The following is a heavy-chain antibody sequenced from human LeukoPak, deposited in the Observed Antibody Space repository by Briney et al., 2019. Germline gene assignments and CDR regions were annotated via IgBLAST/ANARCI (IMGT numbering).Heavy chain of an antibody. CDR2: IKQDGSEK. CDR1: GFTFSSHW. Sequence: GGSLRLSCAASGFTFSSHWMSWVRQAPGKGLEWVANIKQDGSEKYYVDSVKGRFTISRDNAKNSLYLQMNSLRAEDTAVYYCAREPTYYDFWSGYRNDYYFDYWGQGTLVTVSS. D-gene: IGHD3-3*01. J-gene: IGHJ4*02. V-gene: IGHV3-7*01. CDR3: AREPTYYDFWSGYRNDYYFDY.